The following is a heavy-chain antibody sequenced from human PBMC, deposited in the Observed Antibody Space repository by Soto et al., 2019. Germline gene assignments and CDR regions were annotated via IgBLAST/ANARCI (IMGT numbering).Heavy chain of an antibody. CDR3: GTWPYYYYGIDV. V-gene: IGHV1-8*01. CDR1: GYTFTSYD. CDR2: MNPNSGNT. J-gene: IGHJ6*02. Sequence: QVQLVQSGAEVKKPGASVKVSCKASGYTFTSYDINWVRQATGQGLEWMGWMNPNSGNTGYAHKFQGRVTRTSNTSISTAYMELSSLRSADTAVYYCGTWPYYYYGIDVWGQGTTVTVSS.